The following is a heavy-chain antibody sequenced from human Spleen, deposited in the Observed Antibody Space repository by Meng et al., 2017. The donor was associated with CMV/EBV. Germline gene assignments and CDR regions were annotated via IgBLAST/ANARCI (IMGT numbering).Heavy chain of an antibody. Sequence: ISSSRYYWGWIRQPPGTGLEWIGSIYYSGSTYYNPSLKSRVTISVDTSKNQFSLKLSSVTAADTAVYYCARHGSGCSSTSCYAVFDYWGQGTLVTVSS. D-gene: IGHD2-2*01. CDR2: IYYSGST. V-gene: IGHV4-39*01. CDR3: ARHGSGCSSTSCYAVFDY. J-gene: IGHJ4*02. CDR1: ISSSRYY.